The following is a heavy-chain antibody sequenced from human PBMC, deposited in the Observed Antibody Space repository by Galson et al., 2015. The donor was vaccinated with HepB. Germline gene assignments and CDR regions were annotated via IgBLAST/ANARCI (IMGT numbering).Heavy chain of an antibody. CDR3: ARDGVSGSGSYWVYYYYYMDV. J-gene: IGHJ6*03. Sequence: SLRLSCAASGFTFSSYSMNWVRQAPGKGLEWVSYISSSSSTIYYADSVKGRFTISRDNAKNSLYLQMNSLRAEDTAVYYCARDGVSGSGSYWVYYYYYMDVWGKGTTVTVSS. CDR1: GFTFSSYS. CDR2: ISSSSSTI. V-gene: IGHV3-48*01. D-gene: IGHD3-10*01.